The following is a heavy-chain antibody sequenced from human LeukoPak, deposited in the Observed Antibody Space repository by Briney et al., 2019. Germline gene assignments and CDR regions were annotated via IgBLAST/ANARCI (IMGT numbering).Heavy chain of an antibody. Sequence: SETLSLTFTVSGGSISRYYWSWIRQPPGKGLEWIGYIYYSGSTNYNPSLKSRVTISVDTSKNQFSLKLSSVTAADTAVYYCASLAHFDGSTYYPDFWGQGTLVTVSS. CDR2: IYYSGST. J-gene: IGHJ4*02. V-gene: IGHV4-59*01. CDR3: ASLAHFDGSTYYPDF. D-gene: IGHD3-22*01. CDR1: GGSISRYY.